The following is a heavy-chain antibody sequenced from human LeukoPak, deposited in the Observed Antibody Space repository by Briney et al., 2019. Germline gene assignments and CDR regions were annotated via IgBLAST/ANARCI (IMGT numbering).Heavy chain of an antibody. CDR2: ISFDGGNK. V-gene: IGHV3-30*14. Sequence: PGRALRLSCAAPGFTFNNYAIHWVRQAPGKGLEWVANISFDGGNKYYADSVKGRFTISRDNFKNTLYLQMNSLRAEDTAVYYCARDGIVGSPLFKFDYWGQGTLVTVFS. J-gene: IGHJ4*02. D-gene: IGHD1-26*01. CDR1: GFTFNNYA. CDR3: ARDGIVGSPLFKFDY.